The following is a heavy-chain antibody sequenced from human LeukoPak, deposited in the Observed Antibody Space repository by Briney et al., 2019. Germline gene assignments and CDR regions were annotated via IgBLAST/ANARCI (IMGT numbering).Heavy chain of an antibody. D-gene: IGHD2-2*01. CDR2: IYYSGST. Sequence: KSSETLSLTCTVSGGSISNYYWSWIRQPPGKGLEWIGYIYYSGSTYYNPSLKSRVTISVDTSKNQFSLKLSSVTAADTAVYYCARSIVVPSNNWFDPWGQGTLVTVSS. CDR1: GGSISNYY. CDR3: ARSIVVPSNNWFDP. J-gene: IGHJ5*02. V-gene: IGHV4-59*01.